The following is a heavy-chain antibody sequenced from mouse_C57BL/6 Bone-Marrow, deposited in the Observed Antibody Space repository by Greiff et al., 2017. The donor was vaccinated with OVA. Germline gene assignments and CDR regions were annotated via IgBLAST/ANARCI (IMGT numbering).Heavy chain of an antibody. CDR3: ARGVGAQATAY. CDR1: GYSITSGYY. Sequence: EVQLQESGPGLVKPSQSLSLTCSVTGYSITSGYYWNWIRQFPGNKLEWMGYISYDGSNNYNPSLKNRISITRDTSKNQFFLKLNSVTTEDTATYYCARGVGAQATAYWGQGTLVTVSA. CDR2: ISYDGSN. V-gene: IGHV3-6*01. D-gene: IGHD3-2*02. J-gene: IGHJ3*01.